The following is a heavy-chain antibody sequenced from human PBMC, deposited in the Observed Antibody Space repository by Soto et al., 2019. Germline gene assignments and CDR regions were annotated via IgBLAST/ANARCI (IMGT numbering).Heavy chain of an antibody. Sequence: PSETLSLTCAVYCGSFSGYYWSWIRQPPGEGLEWIGEINHSGSTNYNPSLKSRVTISVDTSKNQFSLKLSSVTAADTAVYYCAREYYYDSSGYSTYFDYWGQGTLVTVSS. CDR2: INHSGST. D-gene: IGHD3-22*01. CDR3: AREYYYDSSGYSTYFDY. CDR1: CGSFSGYY. V-gene: IGHV4-34*01. J-gene: IGHJ4*02.